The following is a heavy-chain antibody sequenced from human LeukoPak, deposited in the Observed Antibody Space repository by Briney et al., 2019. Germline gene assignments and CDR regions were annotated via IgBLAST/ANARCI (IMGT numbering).Heavy chain of an antibody. CDR2: INPIFDTA. Sequence: SLKVSCKASGGTCSSSAISWVRQAPGQGLEWMGGINPIFDTANSAQKFQGRVTITADQSTSTPYMELSSLSSEDTAVYHCARAPNWIVVVASATGFWFDPWGQGTLVTVSS. V-gene: IGHV1-69*13. CDR3: ARAPNWIVVVASATGFWFDP. J-gene: IGHJ5*02. D-gene: IGHD2-15*01. CDR1: GGTCSSSA.